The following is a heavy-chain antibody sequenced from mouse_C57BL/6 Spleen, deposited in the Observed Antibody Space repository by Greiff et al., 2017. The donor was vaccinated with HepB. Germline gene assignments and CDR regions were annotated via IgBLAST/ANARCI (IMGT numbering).Heavy chain of an antibody. CDR3: AVYYDYDD. Sequence: VQLQQSGPELVKPGASVKISCKASGYAFSSSWMNWVKQRPGKGLEWIGRIYPGDGDTNYNGKFKGKATLTADKSSSTAYMQLSSLTSEDSAVYFCAVYYDYDDWGQGTLVTVSA. CDR2: IYPGDGDT. D-gene: IGHD2-4*01. V-gene: IGHV1-82*01. CDR1: GYAFSSSW. J-gene: IGHJ3*01.